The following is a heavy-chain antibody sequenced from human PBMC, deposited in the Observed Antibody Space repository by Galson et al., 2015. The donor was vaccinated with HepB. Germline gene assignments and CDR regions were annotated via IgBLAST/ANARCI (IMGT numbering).Heavy chain of an antibody. CDR1: GFTFRYYA. CDR2: ISGSAGST. D-gene: IGHD3-22*01. J-gene: IGHJ6*02. V-gene: IGHV3-23*01. CDR3: ARGSLDYYDSSGRYGMDV. Sequence: SLRLSCAASGFTFRYYAMSWVRQAPGKGLEWVSGISGSAGSTYYADSVKGRFAISRDNSKNTLYLQMNSLRAEDTAVYHCARGSLDYYDSSGRYGMDVWGQGTTVTVSS.